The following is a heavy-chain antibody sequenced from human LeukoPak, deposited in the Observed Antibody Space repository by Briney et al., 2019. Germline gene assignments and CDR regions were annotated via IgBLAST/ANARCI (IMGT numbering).Heavy chain of an antibody. D-gene: IGHD3-10*01. Sequence: GGSLRLSCAASGFTFNNYAMSWFRQTPGKGLEWVSATSGSGDRTYYAESVKGRFSISRDNSKNTLYLQMHSLRAEDTAVYYCGKRELWHGSGEDAWGQGTTVTVSS. J-gene: IGHJ6*02. CDR1: GFTFNNYA. CDR3: GKRELWHGSGEDA. CDR2: TSGSGDRT. V-gene: IGHV3-23*01.